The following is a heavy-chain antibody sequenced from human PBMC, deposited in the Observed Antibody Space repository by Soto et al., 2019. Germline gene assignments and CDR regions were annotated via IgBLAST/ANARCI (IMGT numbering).Heavy chain of an antibody. CDR1: GGSMRSYS. CDR2: ISYTGSA. D-gene: IGHD4-17*01. V-gene: IGHV4-59*03. J-gene: IGHJ4*02. Sequence: QVQLQESGPGLVKPSETLSLTCTVSGGSMRSYSWSWFRRPPGGRLELIGCISYTGSADCSPSLKRRIPMSVDTSKNQFSLKLISVTAAGTAVYYCLRSYGGYWVQGIQVTVSS. CDR3: LRSYGGY.